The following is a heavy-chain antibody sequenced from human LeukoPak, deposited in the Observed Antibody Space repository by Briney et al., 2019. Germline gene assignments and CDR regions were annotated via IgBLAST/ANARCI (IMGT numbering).Heavy chain of an antibody. CDR2: ISHDGSDS. D-gene: IGHD3-10*01. J-gene: IGHJ4*02. Sequence: GGSLRLSCAASGFTFSSYGMHWVRQAPGKGLEWVAVISHDGSDSHYADSVKGRFTISRDNSKNTVYLQMSSLRPEDAAVYFCAKELYFGSGSYPDYWGQGTLVRVSS. V-gene: IGHV3-30*18. CDR1: GFTFSSYG. CDR3: AKELYFGSGSYPDY.